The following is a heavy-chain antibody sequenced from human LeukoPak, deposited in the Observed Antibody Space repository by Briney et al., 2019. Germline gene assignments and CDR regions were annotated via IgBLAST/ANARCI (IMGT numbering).Heavy chain of an antibody. CDR2: IRSKAYGGTT. J-gene: IGHJ6*04. CDR3: TRVGAHLDV. V-gene: IGHV3-49*03. CDR1: GFTFGDYA. D-gene: IGHD1-26*01. Sequence: GGSLRLSCTASGFTFGDYAMSWIRQAPGKGLEWVGFIRSKAYGGTTEYAASVKGRFTISRDDSKSIAYLQMNSLKTEDTAVYYCTRVGAHLDVWGKGTTVTVSS.